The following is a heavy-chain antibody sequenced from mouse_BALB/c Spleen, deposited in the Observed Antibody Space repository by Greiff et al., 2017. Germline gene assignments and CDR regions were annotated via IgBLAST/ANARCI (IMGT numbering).Heavy chain of an antibody. CDR1: GFTFSSYA. J-gene: IGHJ4*01. CDR3: ARGAYYHYDGGSYYAMDY. Sequence: EVQRVESGGGLVKPGGSLKLSCAASGFTFSSYAMSWVRQSPEKRLEWVAEISSGGSYTYYPDTVTGRFTISRDNAKNTLYLEMSSLRSEDTAMYYDARGAYYHYDGGSYYAMDYWGQGTSVTVSS. D-gene: IGHD2-4*01. CDR2: ISSGGSYT. V-gene: IGHV5-9-4*01.